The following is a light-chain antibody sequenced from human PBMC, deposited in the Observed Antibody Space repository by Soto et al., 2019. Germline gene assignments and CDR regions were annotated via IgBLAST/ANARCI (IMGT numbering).Light chain of an antibody. CDR2: DAS. CDR1: QSVSSY. V-gene: IGKV3-11*01. J-gene: IGKJ1*01. Sequence: EIVLTQSPATLSLSPGERATLYCRASQSVSSYLAWYQQKPGQAPRLLIYDASSRATGIPARFSGSGSGTDFTLTISSLEPEDFAVYYCQQRSHWPVTFGQGTKVEIK. CDR3: QQRSHWPVT.